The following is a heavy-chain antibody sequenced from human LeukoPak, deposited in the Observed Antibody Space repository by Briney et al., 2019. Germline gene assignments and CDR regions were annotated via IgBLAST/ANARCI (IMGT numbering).Heavy chain of an antibody. D-gene: IGHD3-22*01. J-gene: IGHJ4*02. CDR1: GFTFGSYA. CDR3: ARDLAYDSSGYYY. V-gene: IGHV3-30*04. CDR2: MSYDGSNK. Sequence: SGRSLRLSCAASGFTFGSYAMHWVRQAPGKGLEWVAVMSYDGSNKYYADSVKGRFTISRDNSKNTLYLQMNSLRAEDTAVYYCARDLAYDSSGYYYWGQGTLVTVSS.